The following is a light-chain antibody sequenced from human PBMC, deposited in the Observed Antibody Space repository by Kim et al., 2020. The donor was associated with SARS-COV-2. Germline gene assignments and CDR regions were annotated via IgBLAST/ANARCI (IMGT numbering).Light chain of an antibody. CDR2: KAS. J-gene: IGKJ2*01. V-gene: IGKV1-5*03. CDR1: QSISSW. Sequence: SESVGYRVPITCRASQSISSWLALYQQKPGKAPKLLIYKASSLESGVPSRFSGSGSGTEFTLTISSLQPDDFATYYCQQYNSYWYTFGQGTKLEI. CDR3: QQYNSYWYT.